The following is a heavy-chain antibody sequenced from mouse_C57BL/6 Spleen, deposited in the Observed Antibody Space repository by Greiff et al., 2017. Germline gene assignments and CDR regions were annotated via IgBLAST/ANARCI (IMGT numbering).Heavy chain of an antibody. CDR3: ERQGSYYGNAYAMDY. CDR1: GFTFSSYG. D-gene: IGHD2-1*01. V-gene: IGHV5-6*01. CDR2: ISSGGRYT. Sequence: EVMLVESGGDLVKPGGSLKLSCAASGFTFSSYGMSWVRQTPDKSLEWVATISSGGRYTYYPDSGKGRLTSPRDNAKNTLYLQMSSMKSEDTAMYDSERQGSYYGNAYAMDYWGQGTSVTVSS. J-gene: IGHJ4*01.